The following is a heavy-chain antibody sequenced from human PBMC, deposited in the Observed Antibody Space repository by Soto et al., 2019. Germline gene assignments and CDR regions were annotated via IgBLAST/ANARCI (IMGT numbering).Heavy chain of an antibody. J-gene: IGHJ4*02. V-gene: IGHV3-66*01. CDR2: LYSGGST. D-gene: IGHD6-25*01. CDR1: GFTVSSKY. Sequence: GGSLRLSCVSSGFTVSSKYMSWVRQAPGKGLEWVSVLYSGGSTYYADSVRDRFTISRDNSRNTLYLQMSSLRVEDTAIYYCAVAPRGERLLDFDYWGRGTLVTVSS. CDR3: AVAPRGERLLDFDY.